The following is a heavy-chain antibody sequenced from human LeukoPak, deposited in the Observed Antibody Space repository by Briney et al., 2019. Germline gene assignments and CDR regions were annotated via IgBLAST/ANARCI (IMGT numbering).Heavy chain of an antibody. CDR1: GFTFSSYG. CDR3: AKDELYCSGGSCYSIDY. Sequence: PGGSLRLSCAASGFTFSSYGMHWVRQAPGKGLEWVAVIWCDGSNKYYADSVKGRFTISRDNSKNTLYLQMNSLRAEDTAVYYCAKDELYCSGGSCYSIDYWGQGTLVTVSS. V-gene: IGHV3-33*06. CDR2: IWCDGSNK. J-gene: IGHJ4*02. D-gene: IGHD2-15*01.